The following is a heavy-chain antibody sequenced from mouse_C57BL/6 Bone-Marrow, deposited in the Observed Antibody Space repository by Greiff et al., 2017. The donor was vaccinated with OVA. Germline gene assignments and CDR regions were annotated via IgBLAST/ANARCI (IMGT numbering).Heavy chain of an antibody. CDR3: TRDRGSSLYWYFDV. CDR2: ISSGGDYI. CDR1: GFTFSSYA. V-gene: IGHV5-9-1*02. D-gene: IGHD1-1*01. J-gene: IGHJ1*03. Sequence: VQLKESGEGLVKPGGSLKLSCAASGFTFSSYAMSWVRQTPEKRLEWVAYISSGGDYIYYADTVTGRFTISRDNARNTLYLQMSSLKSEDTAMYYCTRDRGSSLYWYFDVWGTGTTVTVSS.